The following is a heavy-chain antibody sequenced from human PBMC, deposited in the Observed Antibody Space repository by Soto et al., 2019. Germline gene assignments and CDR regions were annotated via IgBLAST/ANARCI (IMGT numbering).Heavy chain of an antibody. CDR3: ANPRGGMGGAIALNDAFDI. J-gene: IGHJ3*02. CDR1: GYSFTSYW. V-gene: IGHV5-51*01. Sequence: GESLKISCKGSGYSFTSYWIGWVRQMPGKGLEWMGIIYPGDSDTRYSPSFQGQVTISADKSISTAYLQWSRLKASDHAMYYIANPRGGMGGAIALNDAFDIGGHGKMFTVS. D-gene: IGHD1-26*01. CDR2: IYPGDSDT.